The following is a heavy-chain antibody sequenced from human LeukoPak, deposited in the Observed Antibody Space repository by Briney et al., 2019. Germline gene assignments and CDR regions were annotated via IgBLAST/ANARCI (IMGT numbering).Heavy chain of an antibody. D-gene: IGHD1-26*01. V-gene: IGHV3-48*04. CDR1: GFTFSSYG. CDR2: ISSSSSTI. Sequence: GGSLRLSCAASGFTFSSYGMTWVRQAPGKGLEWVSYISSSSSTIYYADSVKGRFTISRDNAKNSLYLQMNSLRAEDTALYYCARGWGVGARSHYYMDVWGKGTTVTVSS. J-gene: IGHJ6*03. CDR3: ARGWGVGARSHYYMDV.